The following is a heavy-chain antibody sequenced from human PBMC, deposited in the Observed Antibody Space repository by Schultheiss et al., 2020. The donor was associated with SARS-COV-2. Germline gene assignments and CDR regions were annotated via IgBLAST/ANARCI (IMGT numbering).Heavy chain of an antibody. CDR1: GFTFSSYA. D-gene: IGHD2-8*01. V-gene: IGHV3-48*04. Sequence: GGSLRLSCAASGFTFSSYAMSWVRQAPGKGLEWVSYITPSGNTIYYAGSVKGRFTISRDNGKNSLYLQMNSLRAEDTAVYYCARDRMVYASRANYYYYYMDVWGKGTTVTVSS. CDR2: ITPSGNTI. CDR3: ARDRMVYASRANYYYYYMDV. J-gene: IGHJ6*03.